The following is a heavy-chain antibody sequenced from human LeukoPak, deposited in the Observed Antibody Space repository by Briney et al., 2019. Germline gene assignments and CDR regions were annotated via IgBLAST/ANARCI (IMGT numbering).Heavy chain of an antibody. CDR2: ISYDGSNK. Sequence: GGSLRLSCAASGFTFSSYGMHWVRQAPGKGLEWVAVISYDGSNKYYADSVKGRFTISRDNSKNTLYLQMNSLRAEDTAVYYCAKTLGYCSSTSCYTVGYYYYGMDVWGQGTTVTVSS. CDR1: GFTFSSYG. J-gene: IGHJ6*02. D-gene: IGHD2-2*02. V-gene: IGHV3-30*18. CDR3: AKTLGYCSSTSCYTVGYYYYGMDV.